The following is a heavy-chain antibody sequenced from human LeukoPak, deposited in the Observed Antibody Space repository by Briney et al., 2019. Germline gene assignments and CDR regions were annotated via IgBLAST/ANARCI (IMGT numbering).Heavy chain of an antibody. V-gene: IGHV1-18*01. Sequence: GASVKVSCKASGYTFTSYGISWVRQAPGQGLEWMGWISAYNGNTNYAQKLQGRVTMTTDTSTSTAYMELRSLRSNDTAVYYCARVPHSVGATTAHSDYWGQGTLVTVSS. CDR1: GYTFTSYG. J-gene: IGHJ4*02. CDR3: ARVPHSVGATTAHSDY. CDR2: ISAYNGNT. D-gene: IGHD1-26*01.